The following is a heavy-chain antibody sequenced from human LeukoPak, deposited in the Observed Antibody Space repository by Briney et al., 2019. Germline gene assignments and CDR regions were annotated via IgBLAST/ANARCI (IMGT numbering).Heavy chain of an antibody. Sequence: PGGSLRLSWAASGFTFSSYGMHWVRQAPGKGLEWVAVISYDGSNKYYVDSVKGRFTISRDNSKNTLYLQMNSLRAEDTAVYYCASFGTDGYWGQGTLVTVSS. J-gene: IGHJ4*02. D-gene: IGHD3-10*01. CDR3: ASFGTDGY. CDR1: GFTFSSYG. CDR2: ISYDGSNK. V-gene: IGHV3-30*03.